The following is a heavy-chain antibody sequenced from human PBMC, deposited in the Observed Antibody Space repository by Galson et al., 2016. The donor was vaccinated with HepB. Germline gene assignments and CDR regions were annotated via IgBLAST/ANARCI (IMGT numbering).Heavy chain of an antibody. CDR3: AREADFYVSTGYFPPFAY. CDR1: GFTFSRYN. V-gene: IGHV3-48*03. D-gene: IGHD3-22*01. Sequence: SLRLSCAGSGFTFSRYNMNWVRQAPGKGLEWLAVISISGSTVYYADSVKGRFTISRDNDKNSVYLQMDSLRDEDTAVYYCAREADFYVSTGYFPPFAYWGQGSLVTVSS. J-gene: IGHJ4*02. CDR2: ISISGSTV.